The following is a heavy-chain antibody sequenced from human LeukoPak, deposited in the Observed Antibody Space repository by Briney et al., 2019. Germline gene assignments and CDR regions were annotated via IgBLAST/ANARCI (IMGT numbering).Heavy chain of an antibody. J-gene: IGHJ2*01. CDR2: IYPGDSDT. Sequence: GESLKISCKGSGYSFTRNWISWVRQMPGKGLEWMGIIYPGDSDTRYSPSFQGQVTISADKSINTAYLQWSSLKASDTAMYYCARRVVNNRNWYFNLWGRGTLVTVSS. CDR3: ARRVVNNRNWYFNL. V-gene: IGHV5-51*01. CDR1: GYSFTRNW. D-gene: IGHD4-23*01.